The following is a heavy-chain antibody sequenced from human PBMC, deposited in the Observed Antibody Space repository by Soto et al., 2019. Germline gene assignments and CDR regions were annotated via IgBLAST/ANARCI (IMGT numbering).Heavy chain of an antibody. V-gene: IGHV4-4*07. J-gene: IGHJ5*02. CDR1: GGSITNYY. Sequence: QVQLQQSGPGLVKASETLSLTCTVSGGSITNYYWSWIRQPAGKGLEWIGRMYTKERTNYNLSFKSQVTMSVDTSKNQFSLKLNAVTAADTAVYYCARDDYKDGGNNWFDPWGQGTLVTVSS. D-gene: IGHD3-16*01. CDR2: MYTKERT. CDR3: ARDDYKDGGNNWFDP.